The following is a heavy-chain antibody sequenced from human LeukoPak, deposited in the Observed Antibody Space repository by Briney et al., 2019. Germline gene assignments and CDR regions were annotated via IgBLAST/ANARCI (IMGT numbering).Heavy chain of an antibody. CDR2: ISSSSSYI. CDR3: ARGYYDILTGYDFDYFDY. V-gene: IGHV3-21*04. D-gene: IGHD3-9*01. J-gene: IGHJ4*02. CDR1: GFTFSSYS. Sequence: GGSLRLSCAASGFTFSSYSMNWVRQAPGKGLEWVSSISSSSSYIYYADSVKGRFTISRDNAKNSLYLQMNSLRAEDTAVYYCARGYYDILTGYDFDYFDYWGQGTLVTVSS.